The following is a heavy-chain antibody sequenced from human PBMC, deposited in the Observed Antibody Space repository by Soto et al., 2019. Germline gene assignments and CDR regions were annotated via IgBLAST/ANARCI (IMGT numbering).Heavy chain of an antibody. D-gene: IGHD2-15*01. CDR2: ISYDGSNK. Sequence: QVQLVESGGGVVQPGRSLRLYCAASGFTFSSYGMHWVRQAPGKGLEWVGVISYDGSNKYYADSVKGRFTIYRDNSKNELYLQMNGLKAEDTAEYYCATGYRMVVAAHYFDYWDQGKQPTLSS. CDR3: ATGYRMVVAAHYFDY. V-gene: IGHV3-30*03. J-gene: IGHJ4*02. CDR1: GFTFSSYG.